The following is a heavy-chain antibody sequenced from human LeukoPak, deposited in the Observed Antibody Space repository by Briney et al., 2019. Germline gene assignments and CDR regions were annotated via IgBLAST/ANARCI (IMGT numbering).Heavy chain of an antibody. V-gene: IGHV1-18*01. Sequence: ASVKVSCKASGYTFSHYAFIWVRQAPGHGLEWMGYISAYNGKIEYAHNLPDKVTLTTDTSTSTACMALRSRRSDDEGGYYCAGERWDSSGKNYFDYWGQGTQVTVSS. D-gene: IGHD3-22*01. CDR2: ISAYNGKI. CDR3: AGERWDSSGKNYFDY. CDR1: GYTFSHYA. J-gene: IGHJ4*02.